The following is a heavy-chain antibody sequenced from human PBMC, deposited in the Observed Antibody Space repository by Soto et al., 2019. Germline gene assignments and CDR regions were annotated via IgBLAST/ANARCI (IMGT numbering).Heavy chain of an antibody. D-gene: IGHD2-2*01. J-gene: IGHJ5*02. CDR3: ARDYCSSTSCLTGGVDP. Sequence: GGSLRLSCAASGFTFSSYSMNWVRQAPGKGLEWVSSISSSSSYIYYADSVKGRFTISRDNAKNSLYLQMNSLRAEDTAVYYCARDYCSSTSCLTGGVDPWGQGTLVTVSS. CDR2: ISSSSSYI. V-gene: IGHV3-21*01. CDR1: GFTFSSYS.